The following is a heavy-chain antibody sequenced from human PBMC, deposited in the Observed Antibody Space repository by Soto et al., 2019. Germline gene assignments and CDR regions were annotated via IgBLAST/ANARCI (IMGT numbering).Heavy chain of an antibody. V-gene: IGHV1-8*02. D-gene: IGHD2-2*02. CDR3: ARPYCDSTSCYTDWFDP. Sequence: QVQLVQSGAEVKKPGASVKVSCKASGYSFSTYDINWVRQAAGQGLEWMGWVNPKSGNTDYAQRFRGRVTMTSNTPLSTAYMELSALTPEETAVYYCARPYCDSTSCYTDWFDPWGQGTLVTVSS. CDR1: GYSFSTYD. CDR2: VNPKSGNT. J-gene: IGHJ5*02.